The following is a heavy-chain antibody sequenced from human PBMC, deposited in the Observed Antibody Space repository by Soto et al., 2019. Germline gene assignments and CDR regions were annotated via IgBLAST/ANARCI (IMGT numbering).Heavy chain of an antibody. V-gene: IGHV1-2*04. CDR1: GYTFTGYY. CDR3: ANGNSSSPLALLDY. Sequence: APMKVSCKASGYTFTGYYMHWVRQAPEQGLEWMGWINPNSGGTNYAQKFQGWVTMTRDTSISTAYMELSRLRSDDTAVYYCANGNSSSPLALLDYGGKGTLVTVS. D-gene: IGHD6-6*01. CDR2: INPNSGGT. J-gene: IGHJ4*02.